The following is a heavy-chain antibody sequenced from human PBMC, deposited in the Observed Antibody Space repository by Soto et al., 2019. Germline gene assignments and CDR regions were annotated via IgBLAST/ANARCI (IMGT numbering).Heavy chain of an antibody. Sequence: GGCLRLSCSASVFTFSDYYISGILRCPGKGLGCVSYISSSGSTIYYADSVKGRFTISRDNAKNSLYLQMNSLRAEDTAVYYCARIMVRGVISAFDIWGQGTMVTVSS. CDR2: ISSSGSTI. D-gene: IGHD3-10*01. CDR1: VFTFSDYY. J-gene: IGHJ3*02. V-gene: IGHV3-11*01. CDR3: ARIMVRGVISAFDI.